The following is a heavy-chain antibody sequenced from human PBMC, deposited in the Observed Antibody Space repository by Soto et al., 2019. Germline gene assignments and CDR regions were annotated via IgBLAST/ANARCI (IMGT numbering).Heavy chain of an antibody. CDR2: VNPSGGST. V-gene: IGHV1-46*01. J-gene: IGHJ1*01. CDR3: AREENCSDGICYSEYFQR. CDR1: GYIFTAYS. Sequence: ASVKVSCKASGYIFTAYSMHWVRQAPGQGLEWMGVVNPSGGSTNYAQKFQGRITMTRDTSTSTVYMDLSSLTSEDTAVYYCAREENCSDGICYSEYFQRWGQGTLVTAPQ. D-gene: IGHD2-15*01.